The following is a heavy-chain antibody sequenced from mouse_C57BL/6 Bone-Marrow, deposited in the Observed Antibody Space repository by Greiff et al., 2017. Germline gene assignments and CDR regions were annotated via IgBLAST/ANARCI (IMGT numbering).Heavy chain of an antibody. V-gene: IGHV5-4*01. CDR2: ISDGGSYT. J-gene: IGHJ3*01. D-gene: IGHD1-1*01. CDR1: GFTFSSYA. CDR3: ARDLYGSSYQFAY. Sequence: DVKLVESGGGLVKPGGSLKLSGAASGFTFSSYAMSWVRQTPEKRLEWVATISDGGSYTYYPDNVKGRFTISRDNAKNNLYLQMSHLKSEDTAMYYCARDLYGSSYQFAYWGQGTLVTVSA.